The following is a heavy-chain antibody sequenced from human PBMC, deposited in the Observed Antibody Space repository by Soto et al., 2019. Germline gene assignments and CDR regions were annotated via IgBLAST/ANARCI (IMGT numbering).Heavy chain of an antibody. CDR3: ARAKMVRGVIWFDP. D-gene: IGHD3-10*01. CDR1: GGSISSGDYY. J-gene: IGHJ5*02. CDR2: IYYSGST. Sequence: SETLSLTCTVSGGSISSGDYYWSWIRQPPGKGLEWIGYIYYSGSTYYNPSLKSRVTISVDTSKNQFSLKLSSVTAADTAVYYCARAKMVRGVIWFDPWGQGTLVTVSS. V-gene: IGHV4-30-4*01.